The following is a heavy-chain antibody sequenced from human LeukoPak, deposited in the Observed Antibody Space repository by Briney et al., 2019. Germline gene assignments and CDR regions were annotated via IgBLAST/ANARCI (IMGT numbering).Heavy chain of an antibody. CDR2: VNQDGSEK. J-gene: IGHJ3*02. D-gene: IGHD2-8*01. CDR1: GFTFSTYW. CDR3: ARVGVGASLDAFDI. V-gene: IGHV3-7*01. Sequence: GGSLRLSCAASGFTFSTYWMTWVRQTPGKGLEWVANVNQDGSEKYYVDSVEGRFTISRDNAKNSLYLQMNSLRAEDTAVYHCARVGVGASLDAFDIWGQGTMVTVSS.